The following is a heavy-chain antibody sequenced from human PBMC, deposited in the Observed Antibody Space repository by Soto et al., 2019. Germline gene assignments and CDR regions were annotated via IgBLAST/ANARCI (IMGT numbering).Heavy chain of an antibody. V-gene: IGHV5-51*01. CDR1: GYSFTSYW. J-gene: IGHJ6*02. CDR2: IYPGDSDT. D-gene: IGHD2-2*01. Sequence: GESLKISCKGSGYSFTSYWMGWLRQMPGKGLEWMGIIYPGDSDTRYSPSFQGQVTISADKSISTAYLQWSSLKASDTAMYYCARPGVPAAMENYYYYGMDVWGQGTTVTVSS. CDR3: ARPGVPAAMENYYYYGMDV.